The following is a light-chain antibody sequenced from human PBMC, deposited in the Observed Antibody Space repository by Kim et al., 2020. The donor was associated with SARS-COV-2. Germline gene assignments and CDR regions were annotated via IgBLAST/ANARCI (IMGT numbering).Light chain of an antibody. Sequence: PGERATHSCRASQSVSSSYLAWYQHKPGQAPRLLIYGASSRATGIPDRFSGSGSGTDFTLTISRLEPEDCAVYYCQQYGSSPPWTFGQGTRVDIK. CDR3: QQYGSSPPWT. CDR1: QSVSSSY. J-gene: IGKJ1*01. CDR2: GAS. V-gene: IGKV3-20*01.